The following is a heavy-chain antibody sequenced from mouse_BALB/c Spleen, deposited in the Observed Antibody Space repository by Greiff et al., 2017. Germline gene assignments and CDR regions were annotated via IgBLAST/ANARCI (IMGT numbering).Heavy chain of an antibody. D-gene: IGHD2-14*01. CDR3: ARYRDDAYAMDD. CDR2: IYPGDGDT. V-gene: IGHV1-80*01. Sequence: QVQLKQSGAELVRPGSSVKISCKASGYAFSSYWMNWVKQRPGQGLEWIGQIYPGDGDTNYNGKFKGKATLTADKSSSTAYMQLSSLTSEDSAVYFCARYRDDAYAMDDWGQGTSVTVSA. J-gene: IGHJ4*01. CDR1: GYAFSSYW.